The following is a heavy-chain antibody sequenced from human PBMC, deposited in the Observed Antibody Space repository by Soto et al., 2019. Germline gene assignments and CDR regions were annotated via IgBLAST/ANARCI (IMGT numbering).Heavy chain of an antibody. CDR3: ARHGTYYDFWSGYYTPFDY. CDR2: IYYSGST. V-gene: IGHV4-59*08. J-gene: IGHJ4*02. D-gene: IGHD3-3*01. Sequence: PSETLSLTCTVSGGSISSYYWSWIRQPPGKGLEWIGYIYYSGSTNYNPSLKSRVTISVDTSKNQFSLKLSSVTAADTAVYYCARHGTYYDFWSGYYTPFDYWGQGTLVTVSS. CDR1: GGSISSYY.